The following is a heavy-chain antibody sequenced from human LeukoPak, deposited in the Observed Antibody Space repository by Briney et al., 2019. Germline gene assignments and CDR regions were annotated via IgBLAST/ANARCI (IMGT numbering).Heavy chain of an antibody. V-gene: IGHV1-69*05. Sequence: EASVTVSCKASGGTFSSYAISWVRQAPGQGLEWMGGIIPIFGTANYAQKFQGRVTVTRDTSTSTVHMELSGLRSEDTAVYYCARDQEGFDYWGQGTLVTVSS. CDR2: IIPIFGTA. CDR1: GGTFSSYA. CDR3: ARDQEGFDY. J-gene: IGHJ4*02.